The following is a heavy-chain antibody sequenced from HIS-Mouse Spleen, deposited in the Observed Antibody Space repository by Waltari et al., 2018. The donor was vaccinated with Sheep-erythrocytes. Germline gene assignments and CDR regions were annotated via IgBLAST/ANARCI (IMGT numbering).Heavy chain of an antibody. D-gene: IGHD1-1*01. CDR3: AKVRTVNYWYFDL. CDR1: GCTFSSYG. Sequence: QVQLVESGGGVVQPGRSLRLSWAASGCTFSSYGMHWVRQAPGKGLEWVAVISYDGSNKYYADSVKGRFTISRDNSKNTLYLQMNSLRAEDTAVYYCAKVRTVNYWYFDLWGRGTLVTVSS. J-gene: IGHJ2*01. CDR2: ISYDGSNK. V-gene: IGHV3-30*18.